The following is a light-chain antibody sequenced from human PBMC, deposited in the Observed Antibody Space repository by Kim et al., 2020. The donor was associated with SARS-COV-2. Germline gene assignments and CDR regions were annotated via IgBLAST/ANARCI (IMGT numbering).Light chain of an antibody. CDR2: STS. J-gene: IGKJ4*01. V-gene: IGKV1-12*01. CDR3: QQLNAFPLT. Sequence: ASVGARITITWRASENIVSWLAWYQQKPGRAPSLLIYSTSAVHSGVPSRFSGSGSGTDFTLTVSSLQPEDSAVYYCQQLNAFPLTFGGGTKVDIK. CDR1: ENIVSW.